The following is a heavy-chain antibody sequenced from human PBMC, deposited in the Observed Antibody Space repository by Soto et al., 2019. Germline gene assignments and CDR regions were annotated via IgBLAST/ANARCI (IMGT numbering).Heavy chain of an antibody. CDR2: IIPIFGTA. J-gene: IGHJ6*02. V-gene: IGHV1-69*13. Sequence: AASVKVSCKASGGTFSSYAISWVRQAPGQGLEWMGGIIPIFGTANYAQKFQGRVTITADESTSTAYMELSSLRSEDTAVYYCARDRYSGYYYGMDVWGQGTTVTVSS. D-gene: IGHD6-13*01. CDR1: GGTFSSYA. CDR3: ARDRYSGYYYGMDV.